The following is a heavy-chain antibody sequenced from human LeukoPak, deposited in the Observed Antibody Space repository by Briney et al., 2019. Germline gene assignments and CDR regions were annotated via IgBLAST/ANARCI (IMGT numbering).Heavy chain of an antibody. J-gene: IGHJ4*02. V-gene: IGHV3-23*01. CDR2: ISGSGANT. D-gene: IGHD2-2*01. CDR1: GFTFSSYA. CDR3: AKSTSGYCSTTSCSAFDY. Sequence: GGSLRLSCAASGFTFSSYALGWVRQAPGKGLEWVSVISGSGANTYYANSVKGRFTISRDNSKNTLDLQMNSLRAEDTAVYYCAKSTSGYCSTTSCSAFDYWGQGTLLTVSS.